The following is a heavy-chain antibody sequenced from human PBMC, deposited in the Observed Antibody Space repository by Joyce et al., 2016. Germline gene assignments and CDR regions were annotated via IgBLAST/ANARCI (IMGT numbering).Heavy chain of an antibody. CDR3: TRSLPHGDGDKKATDF. V-gene: IGHV1-3*05. D-gene: IGHD4-17*01. CDR2: IHAGSGVT. J-gene: IGHJ4*02. Sequence: QVLLVQSGTEQKEPGASMTVSCKTSGYTFTSYAINWVRQAPGQGLEWMGRIHAGSGVTMYSQKFHDRVSISRDTSASTVFLEVRGLISADTATYYCTRSLPHGDGDKKATDFWGQGTLVTVSS. CDR1: GYTFTSYA.